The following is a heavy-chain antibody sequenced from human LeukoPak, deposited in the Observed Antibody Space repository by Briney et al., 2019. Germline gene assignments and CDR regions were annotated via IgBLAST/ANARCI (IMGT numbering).Heavy chain of an antibody. CDR3: ARGRSGYYYIGHSIFHYFDY. CDR2: INHSGST. V-gene: IGHV4-34*01. Sequence: KSSETLSLTCAVYGGSFSGYYWSWIRQPPGKGLEWIGEINHSGSTNYNPSLKSRVTISVDTSKNQFSLKLSSVTAADTAVYYCARGRSGYYYIGHSIFHYFDYWGQGTLVTVSS. CDR1: GGSFSGYY. D-gene: IGHD3-22*01. J-gene: IGHJ4*02.